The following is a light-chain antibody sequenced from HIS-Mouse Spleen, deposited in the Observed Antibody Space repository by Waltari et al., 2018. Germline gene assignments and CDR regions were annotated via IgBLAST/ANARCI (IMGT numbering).Light chain of an antibody. V-gene: IGLV6-57*04. CDR3: QSYDSSNLWV. Sequence: NFMLTQPHSVSESPGKTVTFSCTRSSGSIASNYVQWYQQRPGSAPTTVIYEDNQRPSGVPDRFSGSIDSSSNSASLTISGLKTEDEADYYCQSYDSSNLWVFGGGTKLTVL. CDR2: EDN. CDR1: SGSIASNY. J-gene: IGLJ3*02.